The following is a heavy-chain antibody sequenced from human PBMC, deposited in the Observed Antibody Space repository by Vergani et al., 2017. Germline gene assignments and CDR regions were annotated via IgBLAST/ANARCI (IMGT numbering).Heavy chain of an antibody. CDR2: ISSSSSYI. CDR3: ARDQGNRYFDWLNAFDI. V-gene: IGHV3-21*01. Sequence: EVQLVESGGGLVKRGGSLRLSCAASGFTFSSYSMNWVRQAPGKGLEWVSSISSSSSYIYYADSVKGRFTISRDNAKNSLYLQMNSLRAEDTAVYYCARDQGNRYFDWLNAFDIWGQGTMVTVSS. D-gene: IGHD3-9*01. J-gene: IGHJ3*02. CDR1: GFTFSSYS.